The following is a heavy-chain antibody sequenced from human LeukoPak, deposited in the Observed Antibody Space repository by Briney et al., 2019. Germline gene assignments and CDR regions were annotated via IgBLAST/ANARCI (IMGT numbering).Heavy chain of an antibody. CDR3: ARGPFSRGSYYFDY. Sequence: ASVKVSCKASGYTFTSYDINWVRQATGQGLEWMGWMNPNSGNTGYAQKFHGRVTMTRNTSISTAYMELSSLRSEDTAVYYCARGPFSRGSYYFDYWGQGTLVTVSS. V-gene: IGHV1-8*01. CDR1: GYTFTSYD. J-gene: IGHJ4*02. CDR2: MNPNSGNT. D-gene: IGHD2/OR15-2a*01.